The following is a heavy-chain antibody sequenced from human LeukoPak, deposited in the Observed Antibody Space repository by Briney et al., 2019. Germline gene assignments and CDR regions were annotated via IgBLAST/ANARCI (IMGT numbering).Heavy chain of an antibody. D-gene: IGHD2-15*01. V-gene: IGHV4-59*01. CDR2: IYYSGST. J-gene: IGHJ5*02. Sequence: PSETLSLTCTVSGGSISSYYWSWIRQPPGKGLEWIGYIYYSGSTNYNPSLKSRVTISVDTSKNQFSLKLSSVTAADTAVYYCARASGKWSPSWFDPWGQGTLVTVSS. CDR1: GGSISSYY. CDR3: ARASGKWSPSWFDP.